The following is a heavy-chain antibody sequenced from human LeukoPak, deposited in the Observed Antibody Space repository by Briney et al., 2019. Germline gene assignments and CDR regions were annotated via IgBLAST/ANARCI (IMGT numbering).Heavy chain of an antibody. D-gene: IGHD3-10*01. CDR2: INHSGST. CDR1: GGSFSGYY. CDR3: ARGDRITMVRGVILGWSDP. J-gene: IGHJ5*02. Sequence: SETLSLTCAVYGGSFSGYYWSWIRQPPGKGLEWIGEINHSGSTNYNPSLKSRVTISVDTSKNQFSLKLSSVTAADTAVYYCARGDRITMVRGVILGWSDPWGQGTLVTVSS. V-gene: IGHV4-34*01.